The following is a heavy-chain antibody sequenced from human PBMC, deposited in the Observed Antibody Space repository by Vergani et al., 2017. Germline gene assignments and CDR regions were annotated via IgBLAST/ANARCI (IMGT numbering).Heavy chain of an antibody. CDR2: IYPGDSDT. J-gene: IGHJ4*02. D-gene: IGHD2-2*02. Sequence: EVQLVQSGAEVKKPGESLKISCKGSGYSFTSYWIAWVRQMPGEGLEWMGSIYPGDSDTRYSPSFQGQVTISADKSISTAYLQWSSLKASDTAMYYCARESPVVPAARPFDYWGQGTLVTVSS. CDR1: GYSFTSYW. V-gene: IGHV5-51*03. CDR3: ARESPVVPAARPFDY.